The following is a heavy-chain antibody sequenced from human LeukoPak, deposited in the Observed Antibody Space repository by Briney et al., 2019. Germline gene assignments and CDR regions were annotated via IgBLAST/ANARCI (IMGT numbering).Heavy chain of an antibody. V-gene: IGHV3-23*01. J-gene: IGHJ5*02. D-gene: IGHD3-10*01. CDR1: GFTFTVYA. CDR2: ISGSGGST. Sequence: GVSLRLSCAASGFTFTVYAMTWVRQAPGKGLEWVLSISGSGGSTYYADSVKGRFTISRDNSKNTLYLQMSSLRAEDTAVYYCAKEDLYGSVKWFDPWGQGTLVTVSS. CDR3: AKEDLYGSVKWFDP.